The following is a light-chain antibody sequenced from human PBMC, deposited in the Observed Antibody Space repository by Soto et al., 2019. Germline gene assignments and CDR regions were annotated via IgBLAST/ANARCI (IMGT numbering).Light chain of an antibody. CDR3: QQVMTYPQT. Sequence: DIRLTQSPSFLSASVGDRVTITCRASQGISSYLAWYQQRPGKAPELLIYGASTLQSGVPSRFSGGGSGTEFTLTISSLQPEDFATYYCQQVMTYPQTFGQGTTVEIK. V-gene: IGKV1-9*01. J-gene: IGKJ1*01. CDR2: GAS. CDR1: QGISSY.